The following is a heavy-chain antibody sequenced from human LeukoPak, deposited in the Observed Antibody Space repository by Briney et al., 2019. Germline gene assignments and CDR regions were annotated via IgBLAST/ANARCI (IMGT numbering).Heavy chain of an antibody. J-gene: IGHJ6*02. Sequence: GGSLRLSCAASGFTFSSYWMHWVRQAPGKGLEWVSGISGSGGSTYYADSVKGRFTTSRDNSKNTLYLQMNSLRAEDTAVYYCAKTRSTLYYNGMDVWGQGTTVTVSS. V-gene: IGHV3-23*01. D-gene: IGHD2-2*01. CDR1: GFTFSSYW. CDR3: AKTRSTLYYNGMDV. CDR2: ISGSGGST.